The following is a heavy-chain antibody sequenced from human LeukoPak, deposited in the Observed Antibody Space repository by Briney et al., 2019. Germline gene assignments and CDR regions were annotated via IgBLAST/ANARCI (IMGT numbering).Heavy chain of an antibody. D-gene: IGHD6-19*01. J-gene: IGHJ6*03. Sequence: PGGSLRLSCAASGFTFSIYWMSWVRQAPGKGLEWVANIKQDGSEKYYVDSVKGRFTISRDNAKNSLYLQMNSLRAEDTAVYYCARDRYSSAGGYYYYYMYVWGKGTTVTVSS. V-gene: IGHV3-7*01. CDR3: ARDRYSSAGGYYYYYMYV. CDR1: GFTFSIYW. CDR2: IKQDGSEK.